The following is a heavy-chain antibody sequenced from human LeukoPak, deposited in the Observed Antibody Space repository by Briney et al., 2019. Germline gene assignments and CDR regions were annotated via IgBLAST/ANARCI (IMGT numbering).Heavy chain of an antibody. D-gene: IGHD6-19*01. CDR1: GGTFSSYG. V-gene: IGHV1-69*06. CDR3: ASSNIAVAVPTYIDY. J-gene: IGHJ4*02. CDR2: IIPIFGTA. Sequence: ASVKVSCKASGGTFSSYGISWVRQAPGQGLEWMGGIIPIFGTAYYAQNFHDRVTLTADKSTSTAYMELSSLRSEDTAVYYCASSNIAVAVPTYIDYWGQGTLVTVSS.